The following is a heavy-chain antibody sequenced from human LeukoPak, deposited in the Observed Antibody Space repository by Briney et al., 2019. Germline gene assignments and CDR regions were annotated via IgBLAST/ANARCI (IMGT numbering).Heavy chain of an antibody. Sequence: SETLSLTCTVSGGSISSYYWSWIRQPAGKGLEWIGRLYTSGSTNYNPSLRNRVTMSLDTYKNLVSLKLTSVTAADTAVYYCAGSYFGYSTDWGQGTLVTVSS. CDR3: AGSYFGYSTD. V-gene: IGHV4-4*07. CDR1: GGSISSYY. CDR2: LYTSGST. D-gene: IGHD6-13*01. J-gene: IGHJ1*01.